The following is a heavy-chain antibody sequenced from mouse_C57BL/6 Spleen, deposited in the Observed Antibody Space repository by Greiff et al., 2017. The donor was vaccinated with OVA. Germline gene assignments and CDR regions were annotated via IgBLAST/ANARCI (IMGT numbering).Heavy chain of an antibody. CDR3: ARPNYYGSSTYYFDY. D-gene: IGHD1-1*01. J-gene: IGHJ2*01. CDR2: ISSGSSTI. V-gene: IGHV5-17*01. Sequence: DVHLVESGGGLVKPGGSLKLSCAASGFTFSDYGMHWVRQAPEKGLEWVAYISSGSSTIYYADTVKGRFTISRDNAKNTLFLQMTSLRSEDTAMYYCARPNYYGSSTYYFDYWGQGTTLTVSS. CDR1: GFTFSDYG.